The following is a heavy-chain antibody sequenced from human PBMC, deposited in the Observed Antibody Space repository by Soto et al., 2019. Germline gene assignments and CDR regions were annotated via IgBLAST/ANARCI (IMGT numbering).Heavy chain of an antibody. V-gene: IGHV4-59*01. CDR3: ARDRARDSSSSSFRGYYYYGMDV. CDR1: GGSISSYH. D-gene: IGHD6-6*01. J-gene: IGHJ6*02. CDR2: IYYSGST. Sequence: SETLSLTCTVSGGSISSYHWSWIRQPPGKGLEWIGYIYYSGSTNYNPSLKSRVTISVDTSKNQFSLKLSSVTAADTAVYYCARDRARDSSSSSFRGYYYYGMDVWGQGTTVTVSS.